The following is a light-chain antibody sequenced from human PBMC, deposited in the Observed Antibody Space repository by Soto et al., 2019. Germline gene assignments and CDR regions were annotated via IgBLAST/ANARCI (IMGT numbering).Light chain of an antibody. Sequence: SYELTQPPSVSVAPGKTARITCGGNDIGGKSVHWYQQRPGQAPVVVIYYDSDRPSGIPERFSGSNSGNTATLTISRVEAGDEADYYCQVWDRSSDHVVFGGGTKLTVL. CDR1: DIGGKS. CDR2: YDS. J-gene: IGLJ2*01. V-gene: IGLV3-21*04. CDR3: QVWDRSSDHVV.